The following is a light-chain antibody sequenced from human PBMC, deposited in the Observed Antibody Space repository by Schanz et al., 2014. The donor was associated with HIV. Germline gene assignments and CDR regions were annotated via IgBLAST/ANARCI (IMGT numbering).Light chain of an antibody. CDR3: SSYTSSSTLV. Sequence: QSVLTQPPSMSAAPGQRVTISCAGSAFNIGQNYVSWFQQFPGTAPKLLIYEVSDRPSGIPDRFSGSKSGNTASLTISGLQAEDEADYYCSSYTSSSTLVFGGGTKLTVL. CDR2: EVS. CDR1: AFNIGQNY. V-gene: IGLV2-18*02. J-gene: IGLJ2*01.